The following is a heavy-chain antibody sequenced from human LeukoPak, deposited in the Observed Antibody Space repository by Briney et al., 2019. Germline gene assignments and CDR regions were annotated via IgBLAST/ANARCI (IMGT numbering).Heavy chain of an antibody. CDR2: ISYDGSNK. J-gene: IGHJ5*02. CDR1: GFTFSSYA. CDR3: ARDKGVIGSSSPGWFDP. V-gene: IGHV3-30-3*01. D-gene: IGHD6-6*01. Sequence: GGSLRLSCAASGFTFSSYAMHWVRQAPGKGLEWVSVISYDGSNKYYADSVKGRFTISRDSSKNTLYLQMNSLRAEDTAVYYCARDKGVIGSSSPGWFDPWGQGTLVTVSS.